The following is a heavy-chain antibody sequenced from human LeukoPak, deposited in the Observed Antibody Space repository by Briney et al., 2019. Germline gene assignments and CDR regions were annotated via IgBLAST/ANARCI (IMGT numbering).Heavy chain of an antibody. V-gene: IGHV3-21*04. D-gene: IGHD5-18*01. Sequence: GGSLRLSCAASGFTFSSYSMNWVRQAPGKGLEWVSSISSSSSYIYYADSVKGRFTISRDNAKNSLYLQMNSLRAEDTTLYYCARERAMVTGAFDIWGQGTMVTVSS. CDR3: ARERAMVTGAFDI. CDR1: GFTFSSYS. CDR2: ISSSSSYI. J-gene: IGHJ3*02.